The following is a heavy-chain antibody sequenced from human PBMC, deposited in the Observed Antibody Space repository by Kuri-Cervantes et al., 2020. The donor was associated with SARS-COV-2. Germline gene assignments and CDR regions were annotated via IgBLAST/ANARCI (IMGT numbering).Heavy chain of an antibody. CDR1: GGSISSGSYY. CDR3: ARGGGHSHFDHFDY. CDR2: IYTSGST. Sequence: LRLSCTVSGGSISSGSYYWSWIRQPAGKGLEWIGRIYTSGSTNYNPSLKSRVTISVDTSKNQFSLKLSSVTAADTAVYYCARGGGHSHFDHFDYWGQGSRVTGAS. J-gene: IGHJ4*02. D-gene: IGHD5-12*01. V-gene: IGHV4-61*02.